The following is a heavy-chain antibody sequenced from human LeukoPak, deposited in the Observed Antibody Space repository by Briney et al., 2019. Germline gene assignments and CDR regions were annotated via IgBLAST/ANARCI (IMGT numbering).Heavy chain of an antibody. CDR3: ARGPNHYYYMDV. V-gene: IGHV1-2*02. CDR1: GYSFTGYY. Sequence: ASVKVSCKASGYSFTGYYLHWVRQAPGQGLEWMGWINPGGGVTKFAQRFQGRVTMTTDKSINTVYMELSRLTSDDTAVYFCARGPNHYYYMDVWGTGTTVTVSS. CDR2: INPGGGVT. J-gene: IGHJ6*03. D-gene: IGHD2-8*01.